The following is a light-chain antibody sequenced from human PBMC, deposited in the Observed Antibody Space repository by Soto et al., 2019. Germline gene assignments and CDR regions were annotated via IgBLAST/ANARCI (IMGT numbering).Light chain of an antibody. J-gene: IGKJ3*01. Sequence: EVVLTQSPATLSLSPGERATLSCRASQSVDTYLAWYQQKPGQPPRLLIYDASNRATVIPARFSGSGSGTDFTLTITTLEPEDFAVYYCQQRSNWPPWTFGPGTKV. CDR3: QQRSNWPPWT. CDR1: QSVDTY. CDR2: DAS. V-gene: IGKV3-11*01.